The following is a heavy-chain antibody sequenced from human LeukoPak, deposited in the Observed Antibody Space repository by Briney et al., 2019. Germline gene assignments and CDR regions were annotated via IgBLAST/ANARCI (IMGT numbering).Heavy chain of an antibody. V-gene: IGHV4-59*01. J-gene: IGHJ6*03. CDR3: ARGDYYYYYMDV. Sequence: SETLSLTCTVSGGSISSYYWSWIRQPPGKGLEWIGYIYYSGSTNYNPSLKSRVTISVDTSKNQFSLKLSSVTAADTAVYYCARGDYYYYYMDVWGKGTTVTVSS. CDR1: GGSISSYY. CDR2: IYYSGST.